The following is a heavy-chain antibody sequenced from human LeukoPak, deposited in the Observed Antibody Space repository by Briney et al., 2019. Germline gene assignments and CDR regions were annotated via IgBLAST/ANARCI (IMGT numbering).Heavy chain of an antibody. J-gene: IGHJ4*02. CDR2: IIPILGIA. CDR3: ARALEPGIAVAGTFDY. V-gene: IGHV1-69*04. Sequence: SVKVSCKASGGTFSSYAISWVRQAPGQGLEWMGRIIPILGIANYAQKFQGRVTITADKSTSTAYMELSSLRSEDTAVYYCARALEPGIAVAGTFDYRGQGTLVTVSS. CDR1: GGTFSSYA. D-gene: IGHD6-19*01.